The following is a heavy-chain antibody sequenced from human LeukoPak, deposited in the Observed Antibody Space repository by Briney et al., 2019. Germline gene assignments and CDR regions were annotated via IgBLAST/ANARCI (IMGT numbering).Heavy chain of an antibody. CDR3: AREDYDSSGLYFQH. CDR1: GFTFSSYA. J-gene: IGHJ1*01. V-gene: IGHV3-64*01. Sequence: PGGSLRLSCAASGFTFSSYAMHWVRQAPGKGLEYVSAISSNGGSTYYENSVKGRFTISRDNSKNTLYLQMGSLRAEDMAVYYCAREDYDSSGLYFQHWGQGTLVTVSS. CDR2: ISSNGGST. D-gene: IGHD3-22*01.